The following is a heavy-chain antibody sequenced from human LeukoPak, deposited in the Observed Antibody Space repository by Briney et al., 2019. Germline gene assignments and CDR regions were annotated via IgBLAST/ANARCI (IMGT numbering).Heavy chain of an antibody. J-gene: IGHJ4*02. Sequence: ASVKVSCKASGYTFTSYGISWVRQAPGQGLEWVGWISAYNGNTNYAQKLQGRVTMTTDTSTSTAYMELRSLRSDDTAVYYCATAEKIPYLRNYKFDYWGQGTLVTVSS. CDR3: ATAEKIPYLRNYKFDY. D-gene: IGHD1-14*01. CDR1: GYTFTSYG. CDR2: ISAYNGNT. V-gene: IGHV1-18*01.